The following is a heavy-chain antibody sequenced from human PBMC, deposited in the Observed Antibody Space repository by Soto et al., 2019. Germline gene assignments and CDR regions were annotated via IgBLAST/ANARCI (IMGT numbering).Heavy chain of an antibody. CDR2: INAGNGNT. Sequence: QVQLVQSGAEVKKPGASVKVSCKASGYTFTSYAIHWVRQAPGQRLEWMGWINAGNGNTKYSQKFQERVTITRDTSASTAYLELSRLRSEDTAVYYCARDLGGWPDYWGQGTLVTVAS. CDR3: ARDLGGWPDY. D-gene: IGHD3-16*01. V-gene: IGHV1-3*01. J-gene: IGHJ4*02. CDR1: GYTFTSYA.